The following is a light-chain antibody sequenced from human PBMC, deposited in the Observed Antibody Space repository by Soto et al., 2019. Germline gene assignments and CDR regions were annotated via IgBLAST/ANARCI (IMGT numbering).Light chain of an antibody. CDR3: GTWDSSLISAV. Sequence: QSVLTQPPSVSAAPGQKVTISCSGSSSNIGNNYVSWYQQLPGTAPKLLIYDNNKRPSGIPDRFSGSKSGTSAALGIIGLQTGDEADYYCGTWDSSLISAVFGGGTKLTVL. CDR2: DNN. V-gene: IGLV1-51*01. J-gene: IGLJ2*01. CDR1: SSNIGNNY.